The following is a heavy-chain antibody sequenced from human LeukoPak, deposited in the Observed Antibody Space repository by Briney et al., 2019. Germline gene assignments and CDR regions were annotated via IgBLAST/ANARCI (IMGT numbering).Heavy chain of an antibody. CDR3: ARVDWDYYGTDV. J-gene: IGHJ6*02. Sequence: PGGSLRLSCVASGFTFSSYAINWVRQAPGKGLEWVSSISSGSSYIYYADSLKGRFTISRDNAKNSLYLQMNSLRAEDTAVYYCARVDWDYYGTDVWGQGTTVTVSS. CDR1: GFTFSSYA. V-gene: IGHV3-21*01. D-gene: IGHD3-9*01. CDR2: ISSGSSYI.